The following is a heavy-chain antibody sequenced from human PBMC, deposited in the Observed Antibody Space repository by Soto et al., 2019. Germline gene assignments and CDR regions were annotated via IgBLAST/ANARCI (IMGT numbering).Heavy chain of an antibody. CDR1: GGSISSSSYY. CDR2: IYYSGST. V-gene: IGHV4-39*01. J-gene: IGHJ5*02. Sequence: PSETLSLTCTVSGGSISSSSYYWGWIRQPPGKGLEWIGSIYYSGSTYYNPSLKSRVTISVDTSKNQFSLKLSSVTAADTAVYYCARNGDCTRPGCIVGWFDPWGPGTLVTVSS. CDR3: ARNGDCTRPGCIVGWFDP. D-gene: IGHD2-8*01.